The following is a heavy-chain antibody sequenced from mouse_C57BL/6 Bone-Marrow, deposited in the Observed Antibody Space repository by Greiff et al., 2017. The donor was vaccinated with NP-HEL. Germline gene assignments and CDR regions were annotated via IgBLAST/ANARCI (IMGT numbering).Heavy chain of an antibody. J-gene: IGHJ3*01. CDR1: GYEFSNYW. Sequence: QVQLQQSGAELVKPGASVKISCKASGYEFSNYWMNWVQQRPGKGLEWIGQIYPGDGDTNYNGKFKDKATLTADKSSSTAYMQLSRLTSEDAAVYFCARGAYWGQGTLVTVSA. CDR3: ARGAY. V-gene: IGHV1-80*01. CDR2: IYPGDGDT.